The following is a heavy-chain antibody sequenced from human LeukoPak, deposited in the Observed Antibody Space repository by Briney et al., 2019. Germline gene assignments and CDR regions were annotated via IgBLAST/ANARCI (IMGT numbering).Heavy chain of an antibody. CDR1: GGTFSSYP. J-gene: IGHJ4*02. D-gene: IGHD5-12*01. V-gene: IGHV1-69*02. Sequence: ASVKVSCKASGGTFSSYPISWVRQAPGQGLEWMGRIIPILGIPNYAQKFQGRVTISADKSTSTAYMDLSSLRSEDTAVYYCATLTRGATAYWSQGTLVTVSS. CDR3: ATLTRGATAY. CDR2: IIPILGIP.